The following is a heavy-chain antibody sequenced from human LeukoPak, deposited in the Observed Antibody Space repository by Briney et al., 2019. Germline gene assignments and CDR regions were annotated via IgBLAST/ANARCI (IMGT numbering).Heavy chain of an antibody. V-gene: IGHV4-34*01. Sequence: SETLSLTCTVSGGSISSYYWSWIRQPPGKGLGLEWIGEINHSGNTNYNPSLKSRVTISVDTSKNQFSLRLSSVTAADTAVYYCARDTIGAFSYGLDVWGQGTTVTVSS. J-gene: IGHJ6*02. CDR1: GGSISSYY. CDR2: INHSGNT. CDR3: ARDTIGAFSYGLDV. D-gene: IGHD4/OR15-4a*01.